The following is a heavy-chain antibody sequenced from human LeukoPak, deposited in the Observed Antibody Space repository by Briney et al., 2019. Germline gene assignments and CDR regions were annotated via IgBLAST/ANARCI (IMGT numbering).Heavy chain of an antibody. CDR2: VSAYADNT. V-gene: IGHV1-18*01. J-gene: IGHJ4*02. D-gene: IGHD2-15*01. CDR3: ARDSIGCHGFDY. Sequence: GASVKVSCKASGYTFINYGISWVRQAHGQGLEWMGWVSAYADNTNYVQKFQGRVTMTTDTSTSTAYMELRSLRSDDTAIYYCARDSIGCHGFDYWGQGTLVTVSS. CDR1: GYTFINYG.